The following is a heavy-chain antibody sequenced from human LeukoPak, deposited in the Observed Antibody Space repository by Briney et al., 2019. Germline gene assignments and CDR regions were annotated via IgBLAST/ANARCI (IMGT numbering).Heavy chain of an antibody. CDR3: ARDALALIAVAGTGDY. Sequence: ASVKVSCKASGYTFTSYGISWVRQAPGQGLEWMGWISAYNGNTNNAQKLQGRVTMTTDTSTSTAYMELRSLRSDDTAVYYCARDALALIAVAGTGDYWGQGTLVTVSS. J-gene: IGHJ4*02. CDR2: ISAYNGNT. CDR1: GYTFTSYG. D-gene: IGHD6-19*01. V-gene: IGHV1-18*01.